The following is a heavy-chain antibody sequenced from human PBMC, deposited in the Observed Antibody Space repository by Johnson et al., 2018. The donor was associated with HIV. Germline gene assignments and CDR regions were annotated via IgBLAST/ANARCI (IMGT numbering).Heavy chain of an antibody. V-gene: IGHV3-30-3*01. D-gene: IGHD6-19*01. Sequence: QVQLVESGGGVVQPGRSLRLSCAASGFTFSSYAMHWVRQAPGKGLEWVAVISYDGSNKYYADSVKGRFTISRENAKNSLYLQMNSLRAEDTAVYYCAAGIAVAGLRGNAFDIWGQGTMVTVSS. CDR1: GFTFSSYA. J-gene: IGHJ3*02. CDR3: AAGIAVAGLRGNAFDI. CDR2: ISYDGSNK.